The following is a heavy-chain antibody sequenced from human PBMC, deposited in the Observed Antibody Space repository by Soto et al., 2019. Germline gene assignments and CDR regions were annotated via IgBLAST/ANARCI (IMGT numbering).Heavy chain of an antibody. J-gene: IGHJ5*02. D-gene: IGHD5-12*01. CDR2: ISAYNGNT. Sequence: VKLSCKASGYTFTSYGISWLRQATGQGLEWMGWISAYNGNTNYAQKLQGRVTMTTDTSTSTAYMELRSLRSDDTAVYYCARDIGGGSNWFDPWGQGTLVTVSS. CDR3: ARDIGGGSNWFDP. CDR1: GYTFTSYG. V-gene: IGHV1-18*01.